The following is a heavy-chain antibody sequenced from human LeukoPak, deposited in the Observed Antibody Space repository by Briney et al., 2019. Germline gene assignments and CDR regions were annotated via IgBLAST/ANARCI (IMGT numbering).Heavy chain of an antibody. CDR2: ISGSGGST. D-gene: IGHD3-3*01. CDR1: GFTFSSYA. CDR3: ATNTVFGVAYFDY. V-gene: IGHV3-23*01. J-gene: IGHJ4*02. Sequence: GGSLRLSCAASGFTFSSYAMSWVRQAPGKGLEWVSAISGSGGSTYYADSVKGRFTISRDNSKNTLYLQMNSLRAEDTAVYYCATNTVFGVAYFDYWGQGTLVTVSS.